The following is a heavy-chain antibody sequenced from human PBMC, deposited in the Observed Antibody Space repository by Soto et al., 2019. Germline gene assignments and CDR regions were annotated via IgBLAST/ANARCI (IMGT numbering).Heavy chain of an antibody. D-gene: IGHD2-21*01. V-gene: IGHV2-5*01. CDR3: VQSRCGGDCLQSYSSHSYYGLDV. Sequence: QITLKESGPPLVKPTQTLTLTCTFSGFSLSTTGVGVGWIRQPPGKALEWLALIYWYDDKRYNPSLKSRLTITKDNSKNQVVLTLPNLDPVDTATYYCVQSRCGGDCLQSYSSHSYYGLDVWGQGTTVTVSS. CDR1: GFSLSTTGVG. CDR2: IYWYDDK. J-gene: IGHJ6*02.